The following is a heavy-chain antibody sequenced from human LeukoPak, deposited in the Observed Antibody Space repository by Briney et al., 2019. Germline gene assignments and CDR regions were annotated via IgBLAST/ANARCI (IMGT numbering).Heavy chain of an antibody. CDR2: IYYSGST. CDR1: GGSISSYY. V-gene: IGHV4-59*01. J-gene: IGHJ5*02. Sequence: SETLSLTCTVSGGSISSYYRSWIRQPPGKGLEWIGYIYYSGSTNYNPSLKSRVTISVDTSKNQFSLKLSSVTAADTAVYYCARSRLSWFDPWGQGTLVTVSS. CDR3: ARSRLSWFDP. D-gene: IGHD2-21*01.